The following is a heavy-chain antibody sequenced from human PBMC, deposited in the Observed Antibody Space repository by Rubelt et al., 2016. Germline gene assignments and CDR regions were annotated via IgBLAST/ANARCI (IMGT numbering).Heavy chain of an antibody. CDR1: GGSISSSSYY. CDR3: ARQAVPAAILYYYYYMDV. CDR2: LYYSGST. V-gene: IGHV4-39*01. J-gene: IGHJ6*03. D-gene: IGHD2-2*01. Sequence: QLQLQESGPGLVKPSETLSLTCTVSGGSISSSSYYWGWIRQPPGKGLEWIGSLYYSGSTYYNPSLKSRVTISVDTSKNQFSLKLSSVTAADTSVYYCARQAVPAAILYYYYYMDVWGKGTTVTVSS.